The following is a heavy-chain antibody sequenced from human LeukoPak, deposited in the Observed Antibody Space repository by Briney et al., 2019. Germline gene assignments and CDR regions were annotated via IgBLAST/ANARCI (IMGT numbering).Heavy chain of an antibody. CDR3: ARDVNYAFDY. V-gene: IGHV1-18*01. J-gene: IGHJ4*02. CDR2: ISANSGNT. D-gene: IGHD3-16*01. CDR1: GYSFTRNG. Sequence: GASVKVSCKPSGYSFTRNGISWVRQAPGQGLEWMAWISANSGNTNYAQNFQDRVTLTTDTSTSTAHMELRSLRSDDTAVYYCARDVNYAFDYWGQGTLVTVSS.